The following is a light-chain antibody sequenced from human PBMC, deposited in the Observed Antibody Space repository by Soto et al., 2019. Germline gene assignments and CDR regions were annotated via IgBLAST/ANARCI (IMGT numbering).Light chain of an antibody. CDR2: END. Sequence: QSVLTQPPSVSAAPGQKVTISCSGSNSNIGHNSVSWYQQLPGTAPKLLISENDKRPSGIPDRFSGSNSGTSATLGITGLQTGDEADYYCGTWDNSLSSGVFGGGTKVTVL. V-gene: IGLV1-51*01. J-gene: IGLJ3*02. CDR1: NSNIGHNS. CDR3: GTWDNSLSSGV.